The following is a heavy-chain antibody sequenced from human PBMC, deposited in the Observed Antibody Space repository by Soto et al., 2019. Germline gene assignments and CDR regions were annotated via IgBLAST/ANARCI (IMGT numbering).Heavy chain of an antibody. Sequence: QVQLQESGPRLVRPSETLSLTCNVSGGPISGDYYWTLIRQPPGKGLEWIGYIFYSGSTYYNPSLKSRVTVSVATSKNQFSLRLGSLTAADTAFYYCVREGVGFESSGYPSRYLDFWGQGILVTVSS. J-gene: IGHJ4*02. CDR1: GGPISGDYY. V-gene: IGHV4-30-4*01. CDR2: IFYSGST. CDR3: VREGVGFESSGYPSRYLDF. D-gene: IGHD6-19*01.